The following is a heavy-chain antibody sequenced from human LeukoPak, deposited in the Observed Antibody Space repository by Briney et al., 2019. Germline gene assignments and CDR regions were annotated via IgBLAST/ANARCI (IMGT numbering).Heavy chain of an antibody. J-gene: IGHJ4*02. CDR3: VAAAIPRDFDY. D-gene: IGHD2-2*02. Sequence: GGSLRLSCAASGFTFSSYWMSWVRQAPGKGLEWVANIKQDGSEKYYVDSVKGRFTISRDNAKNSLYLQMNSLRAEDTAVYYCVAAAIPRDFDYWGQGTLVTVSS. V-gene: IGHV3-7*01. CDR1: GFTFSSYW. CDR2: IKQDGSEK.